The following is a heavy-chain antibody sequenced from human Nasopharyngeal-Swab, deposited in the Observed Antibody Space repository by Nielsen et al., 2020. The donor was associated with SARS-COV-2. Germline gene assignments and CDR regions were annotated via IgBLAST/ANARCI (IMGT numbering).Heavy chain of an antibody. CDR2: ISGSGGST. D-gene: IGHD1-26*01. V-gene: IGHV3-23*01. CDR1: GFTFSSYA. CDR3: AKDGGWSYGDAFDI. J-gene: IGHJ3*02. Sequence: GESLKISCAASGFTFSSYAMSWVRQAPGKGLEWVSAISGSGGSTYYADSVKGRFTISRDNSKNTLYLQMNSLRAEDTAVYYCAKDGGWSYGDAFDIWGQGTMVTVSS.